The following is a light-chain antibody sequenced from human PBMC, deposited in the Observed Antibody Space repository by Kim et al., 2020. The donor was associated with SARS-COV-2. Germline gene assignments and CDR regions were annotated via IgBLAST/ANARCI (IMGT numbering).Light chain of an antibody. Sequence: TASNSCRSRQSLVYSDGNNYLNWVHQRPGQSPRRLNYKVSNRDSGVPDRFSGSGSGTDFTLQISRVEAEDVGVYYCMQGTHWPFTFGPGTKVDIK. CDR1: QSLVYSDGNNY. V-gene: IGKV2-30*01. CDR3: MQGTHWPFT. J-gene: IGKJ3*01. CDR2: KVS.